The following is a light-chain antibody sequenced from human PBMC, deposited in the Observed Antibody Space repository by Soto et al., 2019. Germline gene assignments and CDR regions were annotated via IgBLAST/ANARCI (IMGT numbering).Light chain of an antibody. CDR1: HLVKKNY. V-gene: IGKV3-20*01. Sequence: EIVLTQSPGTLSLSPGEGTTRSCTASHLVKKNYLAWYQQKAGQAPRLLIYAASARATGIPDRFSGRGSGTDFTLTISRLEPEDVAVFYCQQYAESPITFGQGTRLEIK. CDR3: QQYAESPIT. CDR2: AAS. J-gene: IGKJ5*01.